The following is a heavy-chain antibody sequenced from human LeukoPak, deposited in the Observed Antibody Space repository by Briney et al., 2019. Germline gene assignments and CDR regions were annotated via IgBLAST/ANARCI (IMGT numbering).Heavy chain of an antibody. J-gene: IGHJ6*03. CDR3: ARPGHSYYYMDV. Sequence: SETLSLTCTVSGGSISSSSYYWGWIRQPPGKGLEWIGTIYYSGTTYYNPSLKSRVTISADTSKNHFSLKLSSVAAADTAVYYCARPGHSYYYMDVWGKGTTVTVSS. D-gene: IGHD1-1*01. CDR2: IYYSGTT. V-gene: IGHV4-39*02. CDR1: GGSISSSSYY.